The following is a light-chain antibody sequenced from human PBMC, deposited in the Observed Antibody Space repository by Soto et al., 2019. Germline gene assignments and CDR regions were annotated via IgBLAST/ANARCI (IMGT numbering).Light chain of an antibody. V-gene: IGKV1-27*01. CDR3: QRYDSAPLT. CDR2: AAS. J-gene: IGKJ4*01. Sequence: DRVTITCRASQGISNFLAWYQQKPGKVPKLLIYAASTLQSGVPSRFSGSGSGTDFTLTISSLQPVDVATYYCQRYDSAPLTFGGGTKVDIK. CDR1: QGISNF.